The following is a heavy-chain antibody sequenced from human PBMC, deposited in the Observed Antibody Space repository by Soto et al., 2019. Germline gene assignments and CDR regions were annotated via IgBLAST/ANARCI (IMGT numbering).Heavy chain of an antibody. D-gene: IGHD6-6*01. CDR1: GYTFTGYY. Sequence: ASVKVSCKASGYTFTGYYMHWVRQAPGQGLEWMGWINPNSGGTNYAQKFQGWVTMTRDTSISTAYMELSRLRSDDTAVYYCARAPASIAGRYGMDVWGQGTTVTVPS. J-gene: IGHJ6*02. V-gene: IGHV1-2*04. CDR3: ARAPASIAGRYGMDV. CDR2: INPNSGGT.